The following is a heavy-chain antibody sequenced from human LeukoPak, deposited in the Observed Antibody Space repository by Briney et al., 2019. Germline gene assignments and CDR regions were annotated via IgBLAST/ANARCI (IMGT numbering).Heavy chain of an antibody. CDR2: INHSGST. J-gene: IGHJ6*02. D-gene: IGHD4-17*01. CDR3: ARIKTTVTSSGFYYYYGMDV. V-gene: IGHV4-34*01. Sequence: SETLSLTCAVYGGSFSGYYWSWIRQPPGKGLEWIGEINHSGSTNYNPSLKSRVTISVDTSRNQFSLKLSSVTAADTAVYYCARIKTTVTSSGFYYYYGMDVWGQGTTVTVSS. CDR1: GGSFSGYY.